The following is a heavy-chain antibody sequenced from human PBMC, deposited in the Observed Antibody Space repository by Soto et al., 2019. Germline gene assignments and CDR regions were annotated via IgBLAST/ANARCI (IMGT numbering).Heavy chain of an antibody. CDR2: ISAYNGNT. D-gene: IGHD3-16*01. CDR1: GYTFTSYG. Sequence: QVQLVQSGAEVKKPGASVKVSCKASGYTFTSYGISWVRQAPGQGLEWMGWISAYNGNTNYAQKLQGRXTXTXXTYTSTAYMELRSLRSDDTAVYYCARDQGAYGMDVWGQGTTVTVSS. CDR3: ARDQGAYGMDV. J-gene: IGHJ6*02. V-gene: IGHV1-18*01.